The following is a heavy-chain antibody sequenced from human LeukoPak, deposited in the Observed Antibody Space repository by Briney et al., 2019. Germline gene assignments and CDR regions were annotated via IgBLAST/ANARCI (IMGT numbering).Heavy chain of an antibody. CDR3: ARHDPATATLGAFDI. D-gene: IGHD2-15*01. CDR2: IYYSGST. V-gene: IGHV4-61*08. CDR1: GGSISSGGYY. J-gene: IGHJ3*02. Sequence: SQTLSLTCTVSGGSISSGGYYWSWIRQPPGKGLEWIGYIYYSGSTNYNPSLKSRVTISVDTSKNQFSLKLSSVTAADTAVYYCARHDPATATLGAFDIWGQGTMVTVSS.